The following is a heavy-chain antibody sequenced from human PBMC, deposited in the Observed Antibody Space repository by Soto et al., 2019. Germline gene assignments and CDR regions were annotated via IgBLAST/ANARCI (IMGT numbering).Heavy chain of an antibody. Sequence: EVQLVESGGGLVKPGGSLRLSCAASGFTFSSYSMNWVRQAPGKGLEWVSSISSSSSYIYYADSVKGRFTISSDNAKNSLYLQMNSLRAEDTAVYYCATLGATLGRDAFDIWGQGTMVTVSS. J-gene: IGHJ3*02. V-gene: IGHV3-21*01. CDR3: ATLGATLGRDAFDI. CDR2: ISSSSSYI. CDR1: GFTFSSYS. D-gene: IGHD1-26*01.